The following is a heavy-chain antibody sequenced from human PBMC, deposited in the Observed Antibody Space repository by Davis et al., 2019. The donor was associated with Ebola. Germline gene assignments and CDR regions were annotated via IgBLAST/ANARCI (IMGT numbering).Heavy chain of an antibody. CDR3: AKDPGMEN. Sequence: GESLKISCAASGFTFSSYAMHWVRQAPGKGLEWVAVISYDGSNKYYADSVKGRFTISRDNSKNTLHLQMNSLRAEDTAIYFCAKDPGMENWGQGTLVTVSS. J-gene: IGHJ4*02. D-gene: IGHD6-13*01. CDR1: GFTFSSYA. CDR2: ISYDGSNK. V-gene: IGHV3-30-3*01.